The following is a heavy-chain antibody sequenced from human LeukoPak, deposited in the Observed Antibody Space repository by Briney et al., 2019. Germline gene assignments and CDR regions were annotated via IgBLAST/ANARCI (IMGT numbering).Heavy chain of an antibody. CDR1: GFTFSNAW. V-gene: IGHV3-15*01. J-gene: IGHJ4*02. CDR2: IKSKTDGGTT. Sequence: GGSLRLSGAASGFTFSNAWMSWVRQAPGKGLEWVGRIKSKTDGGTTDYAAPVKGRFTISRDDSKNTLYLQMNHLKTHDTAVYYCTTKIVVVVAATRDYWGQGTLVTVSS. D-gene: IGHD2-15*01. CDR3: TTKIVVVVAATRDY.